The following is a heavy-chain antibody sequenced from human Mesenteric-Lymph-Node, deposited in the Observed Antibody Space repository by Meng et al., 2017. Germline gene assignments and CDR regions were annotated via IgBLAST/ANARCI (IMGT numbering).Heavy chain of an antibody. D-gene: IGHD1-7*01. Sequence: QEQLQEAGPGLVKPSPPLSLTCTVAGGSSSSDIWWSWLRQAPGKGLKWVGEVYHSGDTNYNPSLKSRVEISVDKSKNQFYLSLFSVTAADTAVYYCGRDQGRELINHWGQGTLVTVSS. CDR3: GRDQGRELINH. CDR2: VYHSGDT. J-gene: IGHJ4*02. CDR1: GGSSSSDIW. V-gene: IGHV4-4*02.